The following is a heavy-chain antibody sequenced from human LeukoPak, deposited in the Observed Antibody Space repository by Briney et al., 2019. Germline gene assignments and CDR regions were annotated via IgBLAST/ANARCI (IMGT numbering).Heavy chain of an antibody. J-gene: IGHJ6*03. CDR3: ARGPSITMVRGGLWYYYMDV. CDR1: GYTFTDNY. D-gene: IGHD3-10*01. CDR2: IIPNSGDT. Sequence: ASVKVSCRASGYTFTDNYMHWVRQAPGQGLEWVGRIIPNSGDTLYAQKFKGRVTMTRDTSISTAYMELSRLRSDDTAVYCGARGPSITMVRGGLWYYYMDVWGKGTSVTISS. V-gene: IGHV1-2*02.